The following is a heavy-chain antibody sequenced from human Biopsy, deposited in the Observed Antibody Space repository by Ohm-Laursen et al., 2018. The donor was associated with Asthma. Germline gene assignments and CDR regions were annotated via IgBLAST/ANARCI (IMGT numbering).Heavy chain of an antibody. CDR1: GYSLTDLS. D-gene: IGHD4-17*01. CDR2: HDHEEGGT. V-gene: IGHV1-24*01. Sequence: SVKVSCKISGYSLTDLSMHWVRQAPGQGLEWMGGHDHEEGGTVNARRFQGRVTMTEDTSTDTAYVELSSLSSDDTAVHYCASDFPKDYVRYNFQFWGQGTLVTVSS. J-gene: IGHJ4*02. CDR3: ASDFPKDYVRYNFQF.